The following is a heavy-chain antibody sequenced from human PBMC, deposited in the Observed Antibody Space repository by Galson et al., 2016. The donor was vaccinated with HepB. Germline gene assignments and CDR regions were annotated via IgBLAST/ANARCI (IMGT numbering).Heavy chain of an antibody. CDR3: ARLPGGNAFDI. CDR1: GGSMTSYY. CDR2: IYYGGST. Sequence: SETLSLTCTLSGGSMTSYYWSWIRQPPGRGLEWIGYIYYGGSTVYNPSLKGRLAISVDTSKNQSSLQLSAVTAADTAVYFCARLPGGNAFDIWGQGTMVTVSS. D-gene: IGHD3-10*01. J-gene: IGHJ3*02. V-gene: IGHV4-59*01.